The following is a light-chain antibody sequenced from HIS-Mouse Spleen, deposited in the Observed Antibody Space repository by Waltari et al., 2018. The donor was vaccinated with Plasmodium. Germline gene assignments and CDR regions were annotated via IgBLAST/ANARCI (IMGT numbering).Light chain of an antibody. J-gene: IGLJ2*01. CDR1: SSNIGHNY. CDR3: GTWDSSLSAGVV. CDR2: DNN. V-gene: IGLV1-51*01. Sequence: QSVLTQPPSVSAAPGQKVTISCSGSSSNIGHNYVTWYQQPPGTAPKLLIYDNNKRPSGIPDRFSGSKSGTSATLGITGLQTGDEADYYCGTWDSSLSAGVVFGGGTKLTVL.